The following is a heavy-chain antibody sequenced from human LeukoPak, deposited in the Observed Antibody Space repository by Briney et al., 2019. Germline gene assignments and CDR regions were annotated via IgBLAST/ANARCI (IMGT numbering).Heavy chain of an antibody. CDR1: GYSFTSYW. CDR2: IDPSDSYT. J-gene: IGHJ4*02. CDR3: ATTGGSGYDFDY. D-gene: IGHD5-12*01. Sequence: GESLKISCKGSGYSFTSYWISWVRQMPGKGLEWMGRIDPSDSYTNYSPSFQGHVTISADKSISTAYLQWSSLKASDTAMYYCATTGGSGYDFDYWGQGTLVTVSS. V-gene: IGHV5-10-1*01.